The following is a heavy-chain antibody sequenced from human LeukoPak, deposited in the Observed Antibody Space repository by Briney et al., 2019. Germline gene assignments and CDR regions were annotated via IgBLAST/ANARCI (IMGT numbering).Heavy chain of an antibody. Sequence: PGGSLRLSCAASGFTFSSYWMSWVRQAPGKGLEWVAHIKQDGSEKYYVDSVKGRFTISRDNAKNSLYLQMNSLRAEDTAVYYCARGPYCGGDCYSNAFDIWGQGTMVTVSS. CDR1: GFTFSSYW. V-gene: IGHV3-7*01. D-gene: IGHD2-21*02. J-gene: IGHJ3*02. CDR2: IKQDGSEK. CDR3: ARGPYCGGDCYSNAFDI.